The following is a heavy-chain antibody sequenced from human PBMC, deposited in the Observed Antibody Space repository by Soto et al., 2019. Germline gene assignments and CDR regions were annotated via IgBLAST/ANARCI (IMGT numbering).Heavy chain of an antibody. Sequence: QLHLVQSGAVVKKPGASVTVSCSASGYPVTAYYMHWVRQAPGRGLEWMGGINPATGAAKYTQTFQGRVTVTRDTSTSTVFMELGGLTSGDTAVFCCARGGGVGVAGSAAFDMWGQGTLVTVSS. D-gene: IGHD3-3*01. J-gene: IGHJ3*02. CDR1: GYPVTAYY. CDR3: ARGGGVGVAGSAAFDM. V-gene: IGHV1-2*02. CDR2: INPATGAA.